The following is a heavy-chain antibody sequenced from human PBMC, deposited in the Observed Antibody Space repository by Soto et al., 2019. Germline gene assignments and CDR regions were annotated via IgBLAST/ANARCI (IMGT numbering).Heavy chain of an antibody. CDR2: ISSSGSTI. D-gene: IGHD2-2*01. J-gene: IGHJ3*02. CDR3: ARVGVPAAPDAFDI. V-gene: IGHV3-11*01. CDR1: GFTFSDYY. Sequence: GGSLRLSCAASGFTFSDYYMSWIRQAPGKGLEWVSYISSSGSTIYYADSVKGRFTISRDNAKNSLYLQMNSLRAEDTAVYYCARVGVPAAPDAFDIWGQGTMVTVSS.